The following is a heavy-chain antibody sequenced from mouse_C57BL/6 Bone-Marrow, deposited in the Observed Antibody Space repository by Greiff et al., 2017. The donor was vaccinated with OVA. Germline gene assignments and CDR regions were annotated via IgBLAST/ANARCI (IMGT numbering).Heavy chain of an antibody. D-gene: IGHD3-3*01. CDR2: ISSGSSTI. V-gene: IGHV5-17*01. CDR1: GFTFSDYG. J-gene: IGHJ3*01. Sequence: EVKLVESGGGLVKPGGSLKLSCAASGFTFSDYGMHWVRQAPEKGLEWVAYISSGSSTIYYADTVKGRFTISRDNAKNTLFLQMTSLRSDDTVMYYCARERAGSRFAYWGQGTLVTVSA. CDR3: ARERAGSRFAY.